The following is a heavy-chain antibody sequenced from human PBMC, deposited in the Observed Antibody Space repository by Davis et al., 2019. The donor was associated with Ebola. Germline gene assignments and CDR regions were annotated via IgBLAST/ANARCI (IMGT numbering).Heavy chain of an antibody. CDR3: AKAGGADYSDFHS. Sequence: GEFLKISCAASAFTFSNYWMYWVRQAPGEGLMCISRINSDGTFTTYADSVKGRFTISRDNSKKTVDLQMSSLRPEDTAVYYCAKAGGADYSDFHSWGQGTLVTVSS. D-gene: IGHD4-11*01. J-gene: IGHJ4*02. CDR1: AFTFSNYW. V-gene: IGHV3-74*01. CDR2: INSDGTFT.